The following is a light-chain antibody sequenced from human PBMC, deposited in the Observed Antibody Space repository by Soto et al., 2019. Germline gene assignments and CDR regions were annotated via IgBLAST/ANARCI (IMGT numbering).Light chain of an antibody. CDR3: QQYSDWPLT. CDR1: QSSSNN. Sequence: EILMTQSPATLSVSPGQRATLSCRASQSSSNNLAWYQQRPGQAPRLLIYRASTGATGIPARFSGFGSGTDFTLTINGLQSEDFAVYYCQQYSDWPLTFGLGTKVEIK. J-gene: IGKJ1*01. V-gene: IGKV3-15*01. CDR2: RAS.